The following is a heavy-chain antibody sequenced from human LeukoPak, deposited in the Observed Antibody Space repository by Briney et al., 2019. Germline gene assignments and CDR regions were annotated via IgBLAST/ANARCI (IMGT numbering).Heavy chain of an antibody. CDR1: VYTCTISY. V-gene: IGHV1-46*01. J-gene: IGHJ4*01. CDR2: INLSGSSR. CDR3: SGERRWDYYYDSSGYYHIEY. Sequence: GASVTLSFTRSVYTCTISYKHWRWLRQAPGKGLKWIINLSGSSRTYSKKFHSRLTITRDTSTMTQYMVLSSLRSAAATAYYCSGERRWDYYYDSSGYYHIEYWGHGTMVTVSS. D-gene: IGHD3-22*01.